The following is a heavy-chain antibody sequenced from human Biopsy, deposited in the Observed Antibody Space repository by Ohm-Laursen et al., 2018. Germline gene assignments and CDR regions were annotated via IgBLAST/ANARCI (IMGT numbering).Heavy chain of an antibody. Sequence: SLRLSCSASGFTFDDYAMHWVRQAPGKGLEWVSGISWNSVGIGYADSVKGRFTISRDNAKNFLYLQMNNLRPEDTALYYCAKIHCSGGSCYPNAFDMWGHGTRVTVS. CDR1: GFTFDDYA. J-gene: IGHJ3*02. V-gene: IGHV3-9*01. CDR3: AKIHCSGGSCYPNAFDM. D-gene: IGHD2-15*01. CDR2: ISWNSVGI.